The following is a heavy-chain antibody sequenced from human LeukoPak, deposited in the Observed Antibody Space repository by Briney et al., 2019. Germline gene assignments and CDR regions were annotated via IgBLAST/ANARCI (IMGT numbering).Heavy chain of an antibody. CDR1: GFTFSHYG. CDR2: ISYDGDNK. D-gene: IGHD5-18*01. CDR3: AKDRLTGLGYGPAFDY. Sequence: SLRLSCAASGFTFSHYGMHWVRQAPGKGLEWVAVISYDGDNKYYAESVTGRFTISRDNSKNTLYLQMNSLRAEDTAVYYCAKDRLTGLGYGPAFDYWGQGTLVTVSS. J-gene: IGHJ4*02. V-gene: IGHV3-30*18.